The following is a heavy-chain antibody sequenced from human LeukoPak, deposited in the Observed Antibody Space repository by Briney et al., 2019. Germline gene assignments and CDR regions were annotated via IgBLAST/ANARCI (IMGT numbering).Heavy chain of an antibody. J-gene: IGHJ4*02. Sequence: ASVKVSCKVSGYTLTELSLHWVRQAPGKGLEWMGGFDPEDGETIYAQKFQGRVTMTEDTSTDTAYMELSSLRSEDTAVYYCATAAYYSGYDSYFDYWGREPWSPSPQ. CDR1: GYTLTELS. CDR3: ATAAYYSGYDSYFDY. CDR2: FDPEDGET. V-gene: IGHV1-24*01. D-gene: IGHD5-12*01.